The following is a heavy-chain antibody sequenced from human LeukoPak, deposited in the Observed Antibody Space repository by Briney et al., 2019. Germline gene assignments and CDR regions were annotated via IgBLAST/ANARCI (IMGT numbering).Heavy chain of an antibody. V-gene: IGHV4-34*01. J-gene: IGHJ4*02. CDR3: TRAVAGHPD. Sequence: SETLSLTCAVSCVAFSNYYWSWVCQSPRQGLEWIGEINHSGYTNYNPSLKSRVTMSIDTSKNQFSLLLTSVSAADAGVYYCTRAVAGHPDWGQGTLVTVS. CDR2: INHSGYT. D-gene: IGHD6-19*01. CDR1: CVAFSNYY.